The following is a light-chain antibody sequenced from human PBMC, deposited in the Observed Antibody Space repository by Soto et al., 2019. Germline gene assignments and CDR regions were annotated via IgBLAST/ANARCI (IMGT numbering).Light chain of an antibody. V-gene: IGLV3-21*04. CDR3: QVWDSSNDHVI. CDR1: NIGSKG. CDR2: YNT. Sequence: SYEVTQPPSVSVAPGKTARITCGGNNIGSKGVHWYQQKPGQAPVLVIYYNTDRPSGIPERFSGSNSGNTATLTISRVEAGDEADYYCQVWDSSNDHVIFGGGTKVTVL. J-gene: IGLJ2*01.